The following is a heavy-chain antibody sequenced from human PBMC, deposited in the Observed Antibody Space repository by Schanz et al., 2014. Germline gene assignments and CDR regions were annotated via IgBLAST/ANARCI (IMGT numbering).Heavy chain of an antibody. D-gene: IGHD1-7*01. CDR3: AMGGYQLHH. CDR1: GFSFSTYG. V-gene: IGHV3-23*04. CDR2: ISGSGSST. Sequence: EVRLVESGGGLVKPGGSLRLSCAASGFSFSTYGMTWVRQAPGKGLEWVSAISGSGSSTYYADSVKGRFTISRDNSKNTLYLQMNSLRVEDTAVYYCAMGGYQLHHWGQGTLVTVSS. J-gene: IGHJ4*02.